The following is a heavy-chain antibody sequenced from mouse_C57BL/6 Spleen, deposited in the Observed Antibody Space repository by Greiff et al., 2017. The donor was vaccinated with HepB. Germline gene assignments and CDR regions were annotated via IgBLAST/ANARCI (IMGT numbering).Heavy chain of an antibody. CDR1: GYTFTSYW. J-gene: IGHJ3*01. CDR3: AREGIYYDYDDGAWFAY. D-gene: IGHD2-4*01. CDR2: IYPGSGST. V-gene: IGHV1-55*01. Sequence: VQLQQSGAELVKPGASVKMSCKASGYTFTSYWITWVKQRPGQGLEWIGDIYPGSGSTNYNEKFKSKATLTVDTSSSTAYMQLSSLTSEDSAVYYCAREGIYYDYDDGAWFAYWGQRTLVTVSA.